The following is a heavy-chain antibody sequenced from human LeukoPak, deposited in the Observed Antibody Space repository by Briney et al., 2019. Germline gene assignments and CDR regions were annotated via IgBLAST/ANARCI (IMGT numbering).Heavy chain of an antibody. V-gene: IGHV4-61*02. CDR2: IYTSGST. CDR1: GGSISSGSYY. D-gene: IGHD5-18*01. J-gene: IGHJ4*02. Sequence: SQTLSLTCTVSGGSISSGSYYWSWIRQPAGKGLEWIGRIYTSGSTNYNPSLKSRVTISVDTSKNQFSLKLSSVTAADTAVYYCARQKWAVVTAPYYFDYWGQGTLVTVFS. CDR3: ARQKWAVVTAPYYFDY.